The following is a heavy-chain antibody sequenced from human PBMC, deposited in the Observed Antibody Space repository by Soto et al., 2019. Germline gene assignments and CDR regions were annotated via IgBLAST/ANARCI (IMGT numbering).Heavy chain of an antibody. CDR3: ARAVRDSSGWEYYYYYYCMDV. Sequence: GGSLRLSCAASGFTVSSNYMSWVRQAPGKGLEWVSVIYSGGSTYYADSVKGRFTISRDNSKNTLYLQMNSLRAEDTAVYYCARAVRDSSGWEYYYYYYCMDVWGKGTTVTVSS. D-gene: IGHD6-19*01. V-gene: IGHV3-66*01. J-gene: IGHJ6*03. CDR2: IYSGGST. CDR1: GFTVSSNY.